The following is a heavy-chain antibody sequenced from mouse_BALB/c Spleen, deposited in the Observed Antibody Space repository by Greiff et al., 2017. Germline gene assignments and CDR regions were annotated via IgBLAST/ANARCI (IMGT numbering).Heavy chain of an antibody. Sequence: EVQVVESGGGLVQPGGSMKLSCVASGFTFSNYWMNWVRQSPEKGLEWVAEIRLKSNNYATHYAESVKGRFTISRDDSKSSVYLQMNNLRAEDTGIYYCTRKGNYVNFDVWGAGTTVTVSS. J-gene: IGHJ1*01. V-gene: IGHV6-6*02. D-gene: IGHD2-1*01. CDR1: GFTFSNYW. CDR3: TRKGNYVNFDV. CDR2: IRLKSNNYAT.